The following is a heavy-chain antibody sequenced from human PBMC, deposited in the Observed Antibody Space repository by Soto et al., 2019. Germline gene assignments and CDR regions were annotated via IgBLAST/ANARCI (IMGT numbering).Heavy chain of an antibody. CDR2: ISSSSSTI. J-gene: IGHJ4*02. Sequence: EVQLVESGGGLVQPGGSLRLSCAASGFTFSSYSMNWVRQAPGKGLEWVSYISSSSSTIYYADSVKGRFTISRDNAKNSLYLQMNSLRAEDTAVYYWAREEHGIAVASDYWGQGTLVTVSS. CDR3: AREEHGIAVASDY. D-gene: IGHD6-19*01. V-gene: IGHV3-48*01. CDR1: GFTFSSYS.